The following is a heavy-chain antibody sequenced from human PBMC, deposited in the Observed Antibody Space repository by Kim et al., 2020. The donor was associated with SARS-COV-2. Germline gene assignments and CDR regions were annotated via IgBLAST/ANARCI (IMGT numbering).Heavy chain of an antibody. J-gene: IGHJ6*02. CDR3: ARDHAPITMIVVVIGMDV. V-gene: IGHV1-18*01. CDR2: ISAYNGNT. Sequence: ASVKVSCKASGYTFTSYGISWVRQAPGQGLEWMGWISAYNGNTNYAQKLQGRVTMTTDTSTSTAYMELRSLRSDDTAVYYCARDHAPITMIVVVIGMDVWGQGTTVTVSS. CDR1: GYTFTSYG. D-gene: IGHD3-22*01.